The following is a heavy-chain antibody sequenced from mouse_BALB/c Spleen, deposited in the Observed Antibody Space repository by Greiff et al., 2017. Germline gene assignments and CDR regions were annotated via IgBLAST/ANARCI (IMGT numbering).Heavy chain of an antibody. D-gene: IGHD1-1*01. J-gene: IGHJ3*01. CDR3: ARPPYYYGSSYGFAY. Sequence: EGKLLESGGGLVQPGGSLKLSCAASGFDFSRYWMSWVRQAPGKGLEWIGEINPDSSTINYTPSLKDKFIISRDNAKNTLYLQMSKVRSEDTALYYCARPPYYYGSSYGFAYWGQGTLVTVSA. CDR1: GFDFSRYW. V-gene: IGHV4-1*02. CDR2: INPDSSTI.